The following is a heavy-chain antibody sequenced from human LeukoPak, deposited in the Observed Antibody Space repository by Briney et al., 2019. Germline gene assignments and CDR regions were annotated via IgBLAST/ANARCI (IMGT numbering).Heavy chain of an antibody. CDR3: ARDRGSNSWYYFDY. J-gene: IGHJ4*02. V-gene: IGHV1-69*05. CDR2: IIPIFGTA. D-gene: IGHD6-13*01. CDR1: GGTFSNYA. Sequence: SVKVSCKASGGTFSNYAFSWVRQAPGQGLEWMGRIIPIFGTADYAQKFQGRVTLTTDKSTSTAYMELSSLRSEDTAVYYCARDRGSNSWYYFDYWGQGTLVTVSS.